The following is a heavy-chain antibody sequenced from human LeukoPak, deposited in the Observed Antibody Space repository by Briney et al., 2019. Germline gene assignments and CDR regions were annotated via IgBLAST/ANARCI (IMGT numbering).Heavy chain of an antibody. CDR2: ISLTGLT. J-gene: IGHJ4*02. CDR1: GGSISNTNW. Sequence: SGTLSLTCGVSGGSISNTNWWSWVRQPPGQGLEWIGEISLTGLTHYNPSLESRVTVSLDKSKNQLSLNLTSVTAADTAVYYCSRENGAFSPFGYWGQGTLVTVPS. V-gene: IGHV4-4*02. CDR3: SRENGAFSPFGY. D-gene: IGHD2-8*01.